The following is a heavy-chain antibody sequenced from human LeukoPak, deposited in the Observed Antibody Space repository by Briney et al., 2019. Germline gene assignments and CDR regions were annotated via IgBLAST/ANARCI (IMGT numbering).Heavy chain of an antibody. CDR3: ARDRPTISAPDAFDI. CDR1: GGIFSSYA. D-gene: IGHD5-12*01. V-gene: IGHV1-69*05. CDR2: IIPIFGTA. J-gene: IGHJ3*02. Sequence: SVKVSCKASGGIFSSYAISWVRQAPGQGLEWMGGIIPIFGTANYAQKFQGRVTMTTDTSTSTAYMELRSLRSDDTAVYYCARDRPTISAPDAFDIWGQGTMVTVSS.